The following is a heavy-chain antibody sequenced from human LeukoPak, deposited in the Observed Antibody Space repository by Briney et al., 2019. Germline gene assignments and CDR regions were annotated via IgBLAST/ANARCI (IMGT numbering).Heavy chain of an antibody. CDR2: ISGSGGST. Sequence: GGSLRLSCAASGFTFSSYAMSWVRQAPGKGLEWVSAISGSGGSTYYADSVKGRFTISRDNSKNTLYLQMNSLRAEDTAVYYCAKDPLRYFDWSSFRVPRYYSDYWGQGTLVTVSS. J-gene: IGHJ4*02. CDR3: AKDPLRYFDWSSFRVPRYYSDY. V-gene: IGHV3-23*01. CDR1: GFTFSSYA. D-gene: IGHD3-9*01.